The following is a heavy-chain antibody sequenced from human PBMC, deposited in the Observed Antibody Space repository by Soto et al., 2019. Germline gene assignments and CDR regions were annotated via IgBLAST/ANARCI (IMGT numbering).Heavy chain of an antibody. CDR1: GFTFSSYW. CDR3: ARAPIVVVPAATWWNYYYYYYMDV. Sequence: PGGSLRLSCAASGFTFSSYWMSWVRQAPGKGLEWVANIKQDGSEKYYVDSVKGRFTISRDNAKNSLYLQMNSLRAEDTAVYYCARAPIVVVPAATWWNYYYYYYMDVWGKGTTVTVSS. CDR2: IKQDGSEK. J-gene: IGHJ6*03. V-gene: IGHV3-7*01. D-gene: IGHD2-2*01.